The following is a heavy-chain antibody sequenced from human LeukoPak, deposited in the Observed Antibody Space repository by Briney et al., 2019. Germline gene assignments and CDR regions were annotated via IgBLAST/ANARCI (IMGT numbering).Heavy chain of an antibody. CDR2: ICSSSSTI. D-gene: IGHD3-10*01. CDR1: GFTFSSYE. V-gene: IGHV3-48*03. J-gene: IGHJ6*03. Sequence: GGSLRLSCAASGFTFSSYEMNWVRQAPGKGLAGVSYICSSSSTIYDADSVKGRFTIARDNAKNTLYLQMNSLRAEDTAVYYCARDHRGSGSRYYYYYMDVWGKGTTVTISS. CDR3: ARDHRGSGSRYYYYYMDV.